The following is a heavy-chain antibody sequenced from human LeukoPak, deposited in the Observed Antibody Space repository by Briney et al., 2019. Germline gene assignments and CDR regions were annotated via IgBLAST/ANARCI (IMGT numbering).Heavy chain of an antibody. CDR2: IDTTTGNP. Sequence: ASVKVSCKASGYPFSAHFLNWVRQAPGQGLEWMGNIDTTTGNPRYAQDFTGRFVFSLDTSVSTAYLQITSLKADDTAAYYCVRGTPAPGMDYWGQGTQVTVSS. V-gene: IGHV7-4-1*02. J-gene: IGHJ4*02. CDR3: VRGTPAPGMDY. D-gene: IGHD3-10*01. CDR1: GYPFSAHF.